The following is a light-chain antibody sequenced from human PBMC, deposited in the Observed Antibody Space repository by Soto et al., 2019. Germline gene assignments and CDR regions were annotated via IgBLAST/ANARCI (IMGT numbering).Light chain of an antibody. CDR1: QSISDY. Sequence: DIQMTQSPSTLSASVGDRVIITCRASQSISDYLAWYQQKPGKVPKLLIYDASNLESGVPSTFSGSGSGTEFTLTISSLQPDDFATYYCQQYYTYWHMFGQGTRVEIK. CDR2: DAS. V-gene: IGKV1-5*01. J-gene: IGKJ1*01. CDR3: QQYYTYWHM.